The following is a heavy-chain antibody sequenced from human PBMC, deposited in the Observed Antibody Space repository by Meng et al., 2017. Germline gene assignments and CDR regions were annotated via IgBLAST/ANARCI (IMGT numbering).Heavy chain of an antibody. CDR2: IIPIFGTA. CDR3: ARGGIAAALPWFDP. D-gene: IGHD6-13*01. V-gene: IGHV1-69*05. Sequence: HVQRVQSGAEVKEPGSSGKVVCKASGGTFSIYAISWVRQAPGQGLEWMGGIIPIFGTANYAQKFQGRVTITTDESTSTAYMELSSLRSEDTAVYYCARGGIAAALPWFDPWGQGTLVTVSS. CDR1: GGTFSIYA. J-gene: IGHJ5*02.